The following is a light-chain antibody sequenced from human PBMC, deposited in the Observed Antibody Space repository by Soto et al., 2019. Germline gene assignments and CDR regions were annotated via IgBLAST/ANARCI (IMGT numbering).Light chain of an antibody. J-gene: IGLJ1*01. Sequence: QSALTQPRSVSGSRGQSVTISCTGTSSDVGTYDFVSWYQQHPGKAPRLMIFDVSERPSGVPDRFYGSKSGNTASLTISGLQAEDEADYYRRVYAVTLYVFGKGTKVTVL. CDR2: DVS. CDR1: SSDVGTYDF. CDR3: RVYAVTLYV. V-gene: IGLV2-11*01.